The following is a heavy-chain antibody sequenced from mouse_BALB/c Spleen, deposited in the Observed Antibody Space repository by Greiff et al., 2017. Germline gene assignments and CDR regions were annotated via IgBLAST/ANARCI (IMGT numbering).Heavy chain of an antibody. V-gene: IGHV1-5*01. J-gene: IGHJ4*01. D-gene: IGHD1-1*01. CDR2: IYPGNSDT. CDR1: GYTFTSYW. CDR3: TGNGSSLFYAMDY. Sequence: VQLQQSGTVLARPGASVKMSCKASGYTFTSYWMHWVKQRPGQGLEWIGAIYPGNSDTSYNQKFKGKAKLTAVTSTSTAYMELSSLTNEDSAVYYCTGNGSSLFYAMDYWGQGTSVTVSS.